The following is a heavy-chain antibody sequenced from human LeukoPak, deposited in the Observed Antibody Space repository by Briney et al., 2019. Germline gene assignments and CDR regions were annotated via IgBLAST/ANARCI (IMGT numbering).Heavy chain of an antibody. CDR3: ARVLRIFGVVSVFDP. D-gene: IGHD3-3*01. CDR2: IYHSGST. V-gene: IGHV4-38-2*01. J-gene: IGHJ5*02. Sequence: PSETLSLTCAVSGYSISSGYYWGWIRQPPGKGLEWIGSIYHSGSTYYNPSLKSRDTISVDTSKNQFSLKLSSVTAADTAVYYCARVLRIFGVVSVFDPWGQGTLVTVSS. CDR1: GYSISSGYY.